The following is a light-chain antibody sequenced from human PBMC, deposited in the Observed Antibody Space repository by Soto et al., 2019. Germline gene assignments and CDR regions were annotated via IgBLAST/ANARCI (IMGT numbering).Light chain of an antibody. J-gene: IGKJ4*01. CDR3: HQYDNWPLT. CDR2: DAS. CDR1: QSVTDN. Sequence: DTLMTQSPATLSVSLGERATLSCRASQSVTDNLAWYQRRPGQAPRLIIYDASTRATGIPARFSGSGSGTHFTLTISILQSEDFAVYYCHQYDNWPLTFGGGTRVEIK. V-gene: IGKV3-15*01.